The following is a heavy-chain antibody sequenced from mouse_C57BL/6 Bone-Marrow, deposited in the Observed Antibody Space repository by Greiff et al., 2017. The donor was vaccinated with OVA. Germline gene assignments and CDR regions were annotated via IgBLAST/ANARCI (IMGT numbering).Heavy chain of an antibody. CDR3: ARGGWLRRVWYFDV. Sequence: VQLQQSGPELVKPGASVKISCKASGYSFTGYYMNWVKQSPEKSLEWIGEINPSTGGTTYNQKFKAKATLTVDKSSSTAYMQLKSLTSEDSAVYYCARGGWLRRVWYFDVWGTGTTVTVSS. J-gene: IGHJ1*03. V-gene: IGHV1-42*01. CDR2: INPSTGGT. D-gene: IGHD2-2*01. CDR1: GYSFTGYY.